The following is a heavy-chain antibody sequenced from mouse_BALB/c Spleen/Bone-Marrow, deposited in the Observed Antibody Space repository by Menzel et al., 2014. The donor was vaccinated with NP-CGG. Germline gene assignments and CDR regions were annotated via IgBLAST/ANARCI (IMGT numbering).Heavy chain of an antibody. J-gene: IGHJ4*01. CDR2: ILPGRGST. CDR1: GYTFSSYW. V-gene: IGHV1-9*01. D-gene: IGHD1-1*01. Sequence: VQLQESGAELMKPGASVKISCKATGYTFSSYWIEWVKQRPGHGLEWIGEILPGRGSTNYNEKFKGKATFPSDTSSNTAYMQLSSLTSEDSAVYYCARWDTTAMDYWGQGTSVTVSS. CDR3: ARWDTTAMDY.